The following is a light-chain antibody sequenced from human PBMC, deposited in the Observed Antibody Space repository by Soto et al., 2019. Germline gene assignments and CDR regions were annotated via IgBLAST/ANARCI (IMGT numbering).Light chain of an antibody. V-gene: IGKV1-39*01. CDR2: AAS. J-gene: IGKJ2*01. CDR3: QHTYSSPYT. Sequence: DIPMTQSPSSLSASVGDRVTITCRASQTVSTFLNWYQQKPGKAPKLLIYAASSLQSGVPSRFSGSASATDFTLTITYLQREDFATYYCQHTYSSPYTFGQGTKLEIK. CDR1: QTVSTF.